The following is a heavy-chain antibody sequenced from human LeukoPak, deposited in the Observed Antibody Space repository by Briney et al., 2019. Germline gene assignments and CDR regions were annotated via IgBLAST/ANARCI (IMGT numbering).Heavy chain of an antibody. CDR1: GFSVSTSG. CDR2: ISVEGESA. D-gene: IGHD6-19*01. CDR3: AQGYGNGWYPH. J-gene: IGHJ4*02. Sequence: GGSLRLSCTVSGFSVSTSGLSWVRQAQGKGLQTISAISVEGESAYYADSVKGRFTISRDNSKNTLYLQMNSLRVEDTAVYFCAQGYGNGWYPHWGQGTLVTVSS. V-gene: IGHV3-23*01.